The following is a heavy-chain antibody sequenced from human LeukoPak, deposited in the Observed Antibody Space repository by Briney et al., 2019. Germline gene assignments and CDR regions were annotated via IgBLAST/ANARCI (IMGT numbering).Heavy chain of an antibody. CDR1: GGSISSYY. Sequence: SETLSLTCTVSGGSISSYYWSWIRQPPGKGLEWIGYIYYSGSTNYNPSLKSRVTISVDTSKNQFSLKLSSVTAADTAVYYCARGLDWYSSMVAGYWGQGTLVTVSS. CDR3: ARGLDWYSSMVAGY. D-gene: IGHD2-15*01. V-gene: IGHV4-59*01. J-gene: IGHJ4*02. CDR2: IYYSGST.